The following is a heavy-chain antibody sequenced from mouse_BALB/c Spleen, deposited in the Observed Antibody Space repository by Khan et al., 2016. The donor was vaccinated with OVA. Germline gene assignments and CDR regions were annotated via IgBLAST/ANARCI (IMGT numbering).Heavy chain of an antibody. V-gene: IGHV1-69*02. J-gene: IGHJ3*01. CDR2: IDPSDSFT. D-gene: IGHD1-1*01. Sequence: QVQLQQPGAELVKPGASVKLSCKAPGYPLTSYWLHWVKQRPGQGLEWIGEIDPSDSFTNYNQKFKGKATVTVDKSSSTTYLQLSSLTSEDSAVYYWVRSLHYGSSTWFAYWGQGTLVTVSA. CDR3: VRSLHYGSSTWFAY. CDR1: GYPLTSYW.